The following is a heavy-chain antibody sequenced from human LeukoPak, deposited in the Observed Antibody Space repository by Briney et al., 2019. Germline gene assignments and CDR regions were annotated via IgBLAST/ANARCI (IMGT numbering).Heavy chain of an antibody. CDR3: ASWGRLRAAGIYYGMDV. V-gene: IGHV4-61*02. Sequence: PSETLSLTCTVSGGSISSGSYYWSWIRQPAGTGLEWIGRIYTSGSTNYNPSLKSRATISVDTSKNQFSLKLSSVTAADTAVYYCASWGRLRAAGIYYGMDVWGQGTTVTVSS. CDR2: IYTSGST. J-gene: IGHJ6*02. D-gene: IGHD6-13*01. CDR1: GGSISSGSYY.